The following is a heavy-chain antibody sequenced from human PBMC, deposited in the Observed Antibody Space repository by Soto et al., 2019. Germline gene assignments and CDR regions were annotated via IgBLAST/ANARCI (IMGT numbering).Heavy chain of an antibody. D-gene: IGHD3-3*01. CDR2: ISGSGGST. Sequence: PGGSLRLSCAASGFTFSSYAMSWVRQAPGKGLEWASAISGSGGSTYYADSVKGRFTISRDNSKNTLYLQMNSLRAEDTAVYYCAKGPDYDFWSGYFLWGQGTLVTVSS. CDR3: AKGPDYDFWSGYFL. J-gene: IGHJ4*02. CDR1: GFTFSSYA. V-gene: IGHV3-23*01.